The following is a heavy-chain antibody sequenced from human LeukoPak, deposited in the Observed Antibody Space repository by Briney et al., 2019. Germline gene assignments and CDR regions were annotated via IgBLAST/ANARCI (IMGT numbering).Heavy chain of an antibody. D-gene: IGHD3-3*01. V-gene: IGHV3-30*19. Sequence: PGRSLRLSCAASGFTFSSYGMHWVRQAPGKGLEWVAVISYDGSNKYYADSVKGRFTISRDNSKNTLYLQMNSLRAEDTAVYYCARGGLSYDFWSGYYTLDCWGQGTLVTVSS. J-gene: IGHJ4*02. CDR1: GFTFSSYG. CDR3: ARGGLSYDFWSGYYTLDC. CDR2: ISYDGSNK.